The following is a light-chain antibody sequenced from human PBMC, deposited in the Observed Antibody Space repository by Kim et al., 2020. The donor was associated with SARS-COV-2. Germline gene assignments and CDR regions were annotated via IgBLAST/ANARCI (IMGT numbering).Light chain of an antibody. V-gene: IGLV3-19*01. CDR2: GKN. CDR1: SLRSYY. Sequence: SSELTQDPAVSVALGQTVRITCQGDSLRSYYASWYRQKPGQAPVLVIYGKNNRPSGIPDRFSGSSSANTASLTLPGAQAEDEADYYCNSRDSLVHPHLVF. J-gene: IGLJ2*01. CDR3: NSRDSLVHPHLV.